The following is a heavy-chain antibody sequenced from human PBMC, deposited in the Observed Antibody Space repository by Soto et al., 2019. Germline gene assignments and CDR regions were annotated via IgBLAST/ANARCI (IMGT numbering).Heavy chain of an antibody. CDR1: GFTFSSYG. CDR2: ISYDGSNK. J-gene: IGHJ4*02. CDR3: AKDQRITIFGVVLDY. D-gene: IGHD3-3*01. Sequence: GGSLRLSCAASGFTFSSYGMHWVRQAPGKGLEWVAVISYDGSNKHYADSVKGRFTISRDNSKNTLYLQMNSLRAEDTAVYYCAKDQRITIFGVVLDYWGQGTLVTVSS. V-gene: IGHV3-30*18.